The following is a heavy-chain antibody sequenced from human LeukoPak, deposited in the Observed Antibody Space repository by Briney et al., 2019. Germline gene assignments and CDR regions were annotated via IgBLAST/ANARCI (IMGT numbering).Heavy chain of an antibody. V-gene: IGHV4-59*12. CDR1: GGSMSPYH. Sequence: PSETLSLTCIVSGGSMSPYHWGWIRQPPGKGLEWTGYIYYSGSTNYNPSLKSRVTISVDTSKNQFSLKLSSVTAADTAIYYCARAVSGRFDYWGQGTLVTVSS. CDR3: ARAVSGRFDY. J-gene: IGHJ4*02. D-gene: IGHD6-19*01. CDR2: IYYSGST.